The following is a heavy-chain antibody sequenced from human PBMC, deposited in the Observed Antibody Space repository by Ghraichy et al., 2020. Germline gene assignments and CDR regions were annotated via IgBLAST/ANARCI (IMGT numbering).Heavy chain of an antibody. D-gene: IGHD3-22*01. Sequence: GGSLRLSCAASGFTFSNYGMHWVSQAPSKGLEWVAVIWFDGSNEYYAESVKGRFTISRDNSKNTLYLQMNSLRAEDTAVYYCAKDSGTYYYDSTGFKGGMDVWGQGTTVTVSS. CDR1: GFTFSNYG. V-gene: IGHV3-30*02. CDR2: IWFDGSNE. CDR3: AKDSGTYYYDSTGFKGGMDV. J-gene: IGHJ6*02.